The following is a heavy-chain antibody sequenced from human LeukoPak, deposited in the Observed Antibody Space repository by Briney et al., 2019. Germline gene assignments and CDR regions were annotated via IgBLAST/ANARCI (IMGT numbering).Heavy chain of an antibody. V-gene: IGHV4-59*08. J-gene: IGHJ3*02. CDR2: IYHSGST. Sequence: SETLSLTCTVSGGSIRSYYWSWVRQSPEKRLEWIGFIYHSGSTSYNPSLKSRVTMSIDTSKSQFSLRLTSVTAADTAVYYCARGYDGTHPGAFDIRGQGTMVSASS. CDR1: GGSIRSYY. D-gene: IGHD3-16*01. CDR3: ARGYDGTHPGAFDI.